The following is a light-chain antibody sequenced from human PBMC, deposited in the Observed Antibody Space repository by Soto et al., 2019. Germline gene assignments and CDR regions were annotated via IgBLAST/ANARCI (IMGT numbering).Light chain of an antibody. Sequence: QSVLTQPASVSGSPGQSITISCTGTSSDVGGYNFVSWYQQHPGKAPKLMIYDVNNRPSGVSNRFSGSKSGNTASLTISGLQAEDEADYYCSSYTSSSTYAFGTGTKVTVL. CDR1: SSDVGGYNF. CDR2: DVN. CDR3: SSYTSSSTYA. V-gene: IGLV2-14*03. J-gene: IGLJ1*01.